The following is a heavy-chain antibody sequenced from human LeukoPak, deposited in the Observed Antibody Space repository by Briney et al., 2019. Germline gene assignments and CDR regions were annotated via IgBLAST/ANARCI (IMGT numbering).Heavy chain of an antibody. Sequence: SETLSLICIVSGGSIRDSYDWAWIRQPPGGGLGWIGTIDYSGRTYYNPSLKSRATISVDTSKNQFSLKLNSVTAADTAVYYCARFIATAAPDYWGQGTLVTVSS. CDR3: ARFIATAAPDY. CDR2: IDYSGRT. J-gene: IGHJ4*02. CDR1: GGSIRDSYD. D-gene: IGHD6-13*01. V-gene: IGHV4-39*07.